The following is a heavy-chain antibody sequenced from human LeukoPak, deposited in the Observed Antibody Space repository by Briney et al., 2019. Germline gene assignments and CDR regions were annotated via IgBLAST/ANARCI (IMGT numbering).Heavy chain of an antibody. CDR1: GGSITTHY. CDR2: IYYSGNT. J-gene: IGHJ4*02. V-gene: IGHV4-59*08. Sequence: SETLSLTCTVSGGSITTHYWTWLRQPPGKGLEYIGHIYYSGNTHYNPSLKSRITISVDASKSQFSLKLSSVTAADTAVYYCATWAGTNYVSGWYPPLDYWGQGTLVTVSS. D-gene: IGHD6-19*01. CDR3: ATWAGTNYVSGWYPPLDY.